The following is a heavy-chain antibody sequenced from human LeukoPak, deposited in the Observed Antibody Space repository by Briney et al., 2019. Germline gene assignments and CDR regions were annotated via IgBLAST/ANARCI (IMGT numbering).Heavy chain of an antibody. V-gene: IGHV3-53*01. CDR2: IYSGGST. CDR1: GFTVSSNY. D-gene: IGHD6-13*01. Sequence: GGSLRLSCAASGFTVSSNYMSWVRQAPGKGLEWVSVIYSGGSTYYADSVKGRFTISRDNSKSTLYLQMNSLRAEDTAVYYCARVSAVGAAAGTIGWGQGTLVTVSS. CDR3: ARVSAVGAAAGTIG. J-gene: IGHJ4*02.